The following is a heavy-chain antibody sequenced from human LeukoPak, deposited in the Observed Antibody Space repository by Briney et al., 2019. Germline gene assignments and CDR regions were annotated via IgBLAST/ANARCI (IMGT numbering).Heavy chain of an antibody. V-gene: IGHV4-59*01. Sequence: SETLSLTCTVSGGSISSYYWSWIRQPPGKGLEWIGYIYYSGSTNYNPSLKSRVTISVDTSKNQFSLKLSSVTAADTAVHYCARVAEYYDFWSGYYKSWFDPWGQGTLVTVSS. D-gene: IGHD3-3*01. CDR3: ARVAEYYDFWSGYYKSWFDP. CDR1: GGSISSYY. J-gene: IGHJ5*02. CDR2: IYYSGST.